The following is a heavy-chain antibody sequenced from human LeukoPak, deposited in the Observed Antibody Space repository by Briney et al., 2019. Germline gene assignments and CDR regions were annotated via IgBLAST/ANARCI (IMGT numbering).Heavy chain of an antibody. Sequence: PGGSLRLSCAASGFTFSSYAMSWVRQAPGKGLEWVSGISGSGDNTYYADSVKGRFTISRDNSKNTLYVQVNSLGTEDTAAYYCAKESYYDSSGSFYFDYWGQGTLVTASS. V-gene: IGHV3-23*01. D-gene: IGHD3-22*01. CDR2: ISGSGDNT. CDR1: GFTFSSYA. J-gene: IGHJ4*02. CDR3: AKESYYDSSGSFYFDY.